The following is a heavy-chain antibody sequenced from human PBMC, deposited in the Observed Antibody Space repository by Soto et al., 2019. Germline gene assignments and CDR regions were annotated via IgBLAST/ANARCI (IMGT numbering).Heavy chain of an antibody. V-gene: IGHV3-30*04. CDR1: EFTFSYYA. J-gene: IGHJ6*02. CDR3: ARGACSHGVCFNYGIDV. CDR2: ISSDGSSQ. Sequence: QVQLVESGGGVVQPGRSLRLSCAASEFTFSYYAMHWVRQAPGKGLEWVAVISSDGSSQYADSVKGRFTISRDNSKDTIYLQMSSLRPEDTAHYYCARGACSHGVCFNYGIDVWGQGTTVTVSS. D-gene: IGHD2-8*01.